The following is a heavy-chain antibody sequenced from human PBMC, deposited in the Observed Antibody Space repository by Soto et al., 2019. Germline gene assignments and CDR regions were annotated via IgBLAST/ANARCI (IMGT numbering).Heavy chain of an antibody. CDR2: TYYRSKWYN. CDR3: ARSQYSSSWYFIPFDY. CDR1: GDSGSSNRAA. Sequence: QTLSLTCAISGDSGSSNRAAWNWIRQSPSRGLEWLGRTYYRSKWYNDYAVSVKSRITINPDTSKNQFSLQLNSVTPEDTAVYYCARSQYSSSWYFIPFDYWGQGTLVTVSS. D-gene: IGHD6-13*01. V-gene: IGHV6-1*01. J-gene: IGHJ4*02.